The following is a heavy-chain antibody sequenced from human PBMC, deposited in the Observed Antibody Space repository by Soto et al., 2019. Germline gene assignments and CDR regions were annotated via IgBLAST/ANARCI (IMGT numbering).Heavy chain of an antibody. CDR2: VNPGDGNT. CDR3: ARVPKVELRQFDY. J-gene: IGHJ4*02. CDR1: GYTFTSYV. D-gene: IGHD1-7*01. V-gene: IGHV1-3*01. Sequence: ASVKVSCKASGYTFTSYVIHWVRQAPGQRLDWMGWVNPGDGNTKYSQKFQGRVAMTRNTSISTAYMELSSLRSEDTAVYYCARVPKVELRQFDYWGQGTLVTVSS.